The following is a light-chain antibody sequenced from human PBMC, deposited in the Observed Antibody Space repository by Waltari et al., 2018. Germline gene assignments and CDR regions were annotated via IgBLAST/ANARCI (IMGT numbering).Light chain of an antibody. CDR1: SSAVGGYTY. V-gene: IGLV2-14*03. J-gene: IGLJ2*01. Sequence: QSALTQPASVSGSPGQSVTISCTGTSSAVGGYTYVSGYQQQPGKAPKLMIYDVSNRPSGVSKRFSGSKSGNTASLTISGLQAEDEADYYCSSYTSSTVVFGGGTKLTVL. CDR3: SSYTSSTVV. CDR2: DVS.